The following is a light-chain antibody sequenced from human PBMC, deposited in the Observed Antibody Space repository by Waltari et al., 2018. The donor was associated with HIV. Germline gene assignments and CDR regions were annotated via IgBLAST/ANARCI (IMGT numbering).Light chain of an antibody. CDR1: QSLLYADGNTY. CDR3: MQATHWPRLS. J-gene: IGKJ4*01. V-gene: IGKV2-30*01. Sequence: DVLMTQSPLSLSVTLGQPASISCRSGQSLLYADGNTYLNWFHQRPGQSPRRLICRVSNRDSGVPDRFSGGGSGSDFTLNISRVEAEDVGVYYCMQATHWPRLSFGGGTKVEIK. CDR2: RVS.